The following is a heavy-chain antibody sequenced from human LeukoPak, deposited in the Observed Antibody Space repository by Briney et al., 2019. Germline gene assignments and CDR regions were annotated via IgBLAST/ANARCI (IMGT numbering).Heavy chain of an antibody. V-gene: IGHV5-51*01. D-gene: IGHD3-10*01. CDR2: IYPGDSDT. J-gene: IGHJ4*02. CDR3: ARRSTYGSGTNYLFDY. Sequence: GESLKISCKGSGYSFPIYWIAWVRQMPATGLEWIGIIYPGDSDTRYSPSFQGKITISADKSISTAYLQWSSLKASDTAMYYCARRSTYGSGTNYLFDYWSQGTLVTVSS. CDR1: GYSFPIYW.